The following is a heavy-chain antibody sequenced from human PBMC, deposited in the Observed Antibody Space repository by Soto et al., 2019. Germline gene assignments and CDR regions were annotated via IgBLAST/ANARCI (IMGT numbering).Heavy chain of an antibody. CDR2: ISSTTNYI. Sequence: PGGSLKLSCAASGFTFTRYSMNWVRQAPGKGLEWVSSISSTTNYIYYGDSMKGRFTISRDNAKNSLYLEMNSLRAEDTAVYYCARESEDLTSNFDYWGQGTLVTVSS. CDR1: GFTFTRYS. CDR3: ARESEDLTSNFDY. V-gene: IGHV3-21*06. J-gene: IGHJ4*02.